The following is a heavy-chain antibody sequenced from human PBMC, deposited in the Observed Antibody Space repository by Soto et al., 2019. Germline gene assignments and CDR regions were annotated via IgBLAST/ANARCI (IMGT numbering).Heavy chain of an antibody. V-gene: IGHV3-23*01. D-gene: IGHD2-15*01. Sequence: GGSLRLSCAASGFTFSSYAMSWVRQAPGKGLEWVSAISGSGGSTYYADSVKGRFTISRDNSKNQFSLQLNSVTPEDTAVYYCARSVLVVVVAAKPGDYYYYMDVWGKGTTVTVSS. CDR1: GFTFSSYA. J-gene: IGHJ6*03. CDR3: ARSVLVVVVAAKPGDYYYYMDV. CDR2: ISGSGGST.